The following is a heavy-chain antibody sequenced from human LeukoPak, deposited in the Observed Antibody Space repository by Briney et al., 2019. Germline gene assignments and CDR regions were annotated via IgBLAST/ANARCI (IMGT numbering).Heavy chain of an antibody. V-gene: IGHV4-59*08. Sequence: KPSETLSLTCTVSGGSISSYYWSWIRQPPGKGLEWIGYIFYTGNTLYNPSLWGRVTISVDTSKNQVSLKLSSVTAADTAVYYCARHPDIAVIRDGFDPWGQGTLVTVSS. D-gene: IGHD6-19*01. CDR1: GGSISSYY. J-gene: IGHJ5*02. CDR3: ARHPDIAVIRDGFDP. CDR2: IFYTGNT.